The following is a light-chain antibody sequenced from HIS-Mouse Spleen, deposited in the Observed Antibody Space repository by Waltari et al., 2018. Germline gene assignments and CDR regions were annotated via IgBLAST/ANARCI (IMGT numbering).Light chain of an antibody. CDR3: CSYAGSYTWV. J-gene: IGLJ3*02. CDR1: SSDVGGYTY. V-gene: IGLV2-11*01. CDR2: DVS. Sequence: QSALTQPRSVSGSPGQSVTISCTGTSSDVGGYTYFSWYQQPPGKAPKLRIYDVSKRPSGVPDRFSGSKSGNTASLTISGLQAEDEADYYCCSYAGSYTWVFGGGTKLTVL.